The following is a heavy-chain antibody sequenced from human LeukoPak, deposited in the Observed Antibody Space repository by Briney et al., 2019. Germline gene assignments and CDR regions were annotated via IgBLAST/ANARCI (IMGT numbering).Heavy chain of an antibody. CDR2: INHSGST. Sequence: PSETLSLTCAVYGGSFSGYYWSWIRQPPGKGLEWIGEINHSGSTNYNPSLKSRVTISVDTSKNQFSLKLSSVTAADTAVYYCARFCPRDGCYWEYFDLWGRGTLVTVSS. V-gene: IGHV4-34*01. CDR1: GGSFSGYY. CDR3: ARFCPRDGCYWEYFDL. J-gene: IGHJ2*01. D-gene: IGHD2-21*02.